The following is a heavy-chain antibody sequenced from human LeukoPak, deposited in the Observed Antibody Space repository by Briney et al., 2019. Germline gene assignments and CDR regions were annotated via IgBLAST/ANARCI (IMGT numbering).Heavy chain of an antibody. CDR2: INPNSGGT. Sequence: GASVKVSCKASGYTFTGYYRHWVRQAPGQGLEWMGWINPNSGGTNYAQKFQGRVTMTRDTSISTAYMELSRLRSGDTAVYYCARGSLPAAHLIDYWGQGTLVTVSS. V-gene: IGHV1-2*02. D-gene: IGHD2-2*01. J-gene: IGHJ4*02. CDR1: GYTFTGYY. CDR3: ARGSLPAAHLIDY.